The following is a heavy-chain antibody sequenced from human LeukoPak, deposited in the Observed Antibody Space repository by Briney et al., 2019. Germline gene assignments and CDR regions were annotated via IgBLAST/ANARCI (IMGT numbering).Heavy chain of an antibody. CDR1: GFTFSNYA. CDR2: VSYDGSNK. V-gene: IGHV3-30-3*01. CDR3: ATAVLYYFGSGSAPCYFDF. J-gene: IGHJ4*02. Sequence: GRSLTLSCAAYGFTFSNYAMHWVRQAPGKGLEWVVVVSYDGSNKYYADSVKGRFTISRDNSKNTLYLQMNSLRAEDTALYYCATAVLYYFGSGSAPCYFDFWGQGTLVTVSS. D-gene: IGHD3-10*01.